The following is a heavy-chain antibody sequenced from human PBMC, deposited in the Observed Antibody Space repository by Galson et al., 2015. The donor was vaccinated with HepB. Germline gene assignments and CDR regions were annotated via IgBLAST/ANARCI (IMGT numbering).Heavy chain of an antibody. J-gene: IGHJ4*02. D-gene: IGHD4-23*01. CDR3: VFLRGNDLKPLDY. CDR1: TFIFNTYS. CDR2: ISSSSTTI. Sequence: SLRLSCAASTFIFNTYSMNWVRQAPGKGLEWVSYISSSSTTIYYADSVKGRFTISRDNAKNSLYLQMNSLRAEGTAVYYCVFLRGNDLKPLDYWGQGTLVTVSS. V-gene: IGHV3-48*04.